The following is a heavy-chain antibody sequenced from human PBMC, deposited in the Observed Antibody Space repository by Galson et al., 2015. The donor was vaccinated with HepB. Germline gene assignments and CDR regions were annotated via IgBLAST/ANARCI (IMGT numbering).Heavy chain of an antibody. CDR1: GYTFTSYG. Sequence: SVKVSCKASGYTFTSYGISWVRQAPGQGLEWMGWISAYNGNTNYAQKLQGRVTMTTDTSTSTAYMELRSLRSDDTAVYYCARNLGATSYYYYGMDVWGQGTTVTVSS. CDR3: ARNLGATSYYYYGMDV. V-gene: IGHV1-18*01. CDR2: ISAYNGNT. D-gene: IGHD1-26*01. J-gene: IGHJ6*02.